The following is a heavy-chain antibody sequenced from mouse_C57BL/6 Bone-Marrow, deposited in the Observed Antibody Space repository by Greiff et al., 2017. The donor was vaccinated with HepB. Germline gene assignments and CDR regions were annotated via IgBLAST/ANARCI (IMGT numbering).Heavy chain of an antibody. V-gene: IGHV1-54*01. D-gene: IGHD2-1*01. CDR3: ARGNPGWFAY. CDR1: GYAFTNYL. J-gene: IGHJ3*01. Sequence: QVQLQQSGAELVRPGTSVKVSCKASGYAFTNYLIEWVKQRPGQGLEWIGVINPGSGGTNYNEKFKGKATLTADKSSSTAYMQLSSLTSEDSAVYFCARGNPGWFAYWGQATLVTVSA. CDR2: INPGSGGT.